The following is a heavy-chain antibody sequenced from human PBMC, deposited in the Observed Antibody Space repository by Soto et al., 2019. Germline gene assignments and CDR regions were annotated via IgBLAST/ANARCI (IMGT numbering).Heavy chain of an antibody. CDR2: ISYDGSNK. V-gene: IGHV3-30-3*01. D-gene: IGHD6-19*01. CDR3: ARDKSQYSSGWHNRHFDY. J-gene: IGHJ4*02. CDR1: GFTFSSYA. Sequence: QVQLVESGGGVVQPGRSLRLSCAASGFTFSSYAMHWVRQAPGKGLEWVTIISYDGSNKYYADSVKGRFTISRDNSKNTLYLQMTSLRAEDTAVYYWARDKSQYSSGWHNRHFDYGGQGTLVTVSS.